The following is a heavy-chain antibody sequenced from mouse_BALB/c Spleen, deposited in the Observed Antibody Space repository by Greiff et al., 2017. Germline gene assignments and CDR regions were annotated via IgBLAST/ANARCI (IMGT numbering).Heavy chain of an antibody. D-gene: IGHD2-14*01. CDR3: ARDMEVRRSYWYFDV. V-gene: IGHV2-6-7*01. J-gene: IGHJ1*01. Sequence: QVQLKESGPGLVAPSQSLSITCTVSGFSLTGYGVNWVRQPPGKGLEWLGMIWGDGSTDYNSALKSRLSISKDNSKSQVFLKMNSLQTDDTARYYCARDMEVRRSYWYFDVWGAGTTVTVSS. CDR1: GFSLTGYG. CDR2: IWGDGST.